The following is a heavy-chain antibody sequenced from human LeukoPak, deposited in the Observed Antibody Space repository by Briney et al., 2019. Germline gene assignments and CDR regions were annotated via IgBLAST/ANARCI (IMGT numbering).Heavy chain of an antibody. D-gene: IGHD2-21*01. Sequence: GSLRLSCAASGFTFSDYYMSWIRQTPGKGLEWIGEINHSGTTNYNPSLKSRVTMSVDTSKDQFSLKLMSVTAADTGVYYCARRRKVVRAGFDYWGQGTRVIVSS. CDR2: INHSGTT. J-gene: IGHJ4*02. V-gene: IGHV4-34*01. CDR3: ARRRKVVRAGFDY. CDR1: GFTFSDYY.